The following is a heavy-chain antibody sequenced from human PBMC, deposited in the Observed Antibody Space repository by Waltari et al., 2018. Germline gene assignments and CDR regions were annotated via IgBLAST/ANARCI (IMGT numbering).Heavy chain of an antibody. CDR1: GGTFSSYA. V-gene: IGHV1-69*12. Sequence: QVQLVQSGAEVKKPGSSVKVSCKASGGTFSSYALSWVRQSPGQRLEWMGGIIPIFGTANYAQKCQGRVTITADESTSTAYMELSSLRSEDTAVYYCARGQRGSMIVVVTTGFDYWGQGTLVTVSS. J-gene: IGHJ4*02. CDR3: ARGQRGSMIVVVTTGFDY. D-gene: IGHD3-22*01. CDR2: IIPIFGTA.